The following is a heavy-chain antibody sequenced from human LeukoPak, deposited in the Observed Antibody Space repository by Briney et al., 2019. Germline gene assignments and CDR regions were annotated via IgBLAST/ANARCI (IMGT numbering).Heavy chain of an antibody. V-gene: IGHV4-39*07. CDR2: IYYSGST. Sequence: PSETLSLTCTVSGGPINSSSYYWGWIRQPPGKGLEWIGSIYYSGSTYYNPSLKSRVTISVDTSKNQFSLKLSSVTAADTAVYYCARDLRVTMVRGKAFDIWGQGTMVTVSS. CDR3: ARDLRVTMVRGKAFDI. D-gene: IGHD3-10*01. J-gene: IGHJ3*02. CDR1: GGPINSSSYY.